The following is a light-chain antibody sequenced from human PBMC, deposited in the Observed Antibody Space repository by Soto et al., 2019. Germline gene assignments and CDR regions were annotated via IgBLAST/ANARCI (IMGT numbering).Light chain of an antibody. CDR1: RSNIGTNT. Sequence: QSVLTQPPSASGTAGQRVTISWSGSRSNIGTNTVHWYKQLPRTAPKLLIHSNNQRPSGVTDRFSGSKSGTSASLAISGLPSEDEAYYSCAVWDDSLNGWVFGGGTKLTVL. J-gene: IGLJ3*02. CDR3: AVWDDSLNGWV. V-gene: IGLV1-44*01. CDR2: SNN.